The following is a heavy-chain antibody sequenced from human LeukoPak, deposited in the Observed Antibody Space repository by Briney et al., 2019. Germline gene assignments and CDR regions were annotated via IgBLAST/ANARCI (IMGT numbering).Heavy chain of an antibody. CDR3: AIASDWYYFGH. V-gene: IGHV1-2*02. Sequence: ASVKVSCKAFGYRFTGYYIHWVRQAPGQGLAWMGWINPNSGDTNSAQKFQGRVTMTRDTSISTAYMELSRLKSDDTAVYYCAIASDWYYFGHWGQGTLVTVSS. D-gene: IGHD6-19*01. CDR1: GYRFTGYY. CDR2: INPNSGDT. J-gene: IGHJ4*02.